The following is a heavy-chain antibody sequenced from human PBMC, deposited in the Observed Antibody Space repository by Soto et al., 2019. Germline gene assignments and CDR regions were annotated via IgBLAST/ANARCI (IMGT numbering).Heavy chain of an antibody. V-gene: IGHV3-15*01. Sequence: EVQLVESGGDLVKPGGSLRLSCAASGFMFSSAWMSWVRQAPGKGLEWVGRIKSKSDGGTREYAAPVKGRFSISRDDSKNTRYLEMNSLKAEDTAVYYCVEGWNDFWGQGTRVTVSS. CDR2: IKSKSDGGTR. CDR3: VEGWNDF. D-gene: IGHD1-1*01. CDR1: GFMFSSAW. J-gene: IGHJ4*02.